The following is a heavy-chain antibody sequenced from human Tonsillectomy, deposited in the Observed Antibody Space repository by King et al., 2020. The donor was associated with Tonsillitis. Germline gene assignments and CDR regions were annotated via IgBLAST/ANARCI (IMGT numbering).Heavy chain of an antibody. CDR3: TRGDSSGYQYPWFDP. Sequence: VQLVESGAEVKKPGSSVKVSCKASGDTFSTYAISWVRQAPGQGLEWRGGIIPIFGTATYAQKFQGRVTITADESTSTAYMELSSLRSEDTAVYYCTRGDSSGYQYPWFDPWGQGTLVTVSS. CDR1: GDTFSTYA. D-gene: IGHD3-22*01. CDR2: IIPIFGTA. J-gene: IGHJ5*02. V-gene: IGHV1-69*01.